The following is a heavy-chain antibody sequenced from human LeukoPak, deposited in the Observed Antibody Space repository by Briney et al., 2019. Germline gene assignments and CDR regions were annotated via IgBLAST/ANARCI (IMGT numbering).Heavy chain of an antibody. CDR3: ARVHDSSGYYYPLDAFDI. D-gene: IGHD3-22*01. V-gene: IGHV3-7*01. J-gene: IGHJ3*02. CDR1: GFTFGDYA. CDR2: IKQDGSEK. Sequence: GGSLRLSCTASGFTFGDYAMSWVRQAPGKGLEWVANIKQDGSEKYYVDSVKGRFTISRDNAKNTLYLQVNSLRAEDTAVYYCARVHDSSGYYYPLDAFDIWGQGTMVTVSS.